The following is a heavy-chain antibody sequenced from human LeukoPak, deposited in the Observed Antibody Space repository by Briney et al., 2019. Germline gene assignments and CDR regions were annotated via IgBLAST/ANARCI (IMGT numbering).Heavy chain of an antibody. V-gene: IGHV3-74*01. J-gene: IGHJ4*02. CDR1: GFTFSSNW. CDR3: ARAADYYDSSGYKTPPGY. CDR2: INSDGRST. D-gene: IGHD3-22*01. Sequence: GGSLRLSCAGSGFTFSSNWMHWVRQGPGKGLVWVSRINSDGRSTTYADSVKGRFTISRDNAKNTLYLQMNSLRAEDTAVYYCARAADYYDSSGYKTPPGYWGQGTLVTVSS.